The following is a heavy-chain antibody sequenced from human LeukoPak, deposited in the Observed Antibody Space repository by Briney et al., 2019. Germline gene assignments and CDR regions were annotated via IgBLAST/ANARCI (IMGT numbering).Heavy chain of an antibody. V-gene: IGHV3-53*01. CDR3: ARPRPGYYMDV. Sequence: PGGSLRLSCAASGFTVSSNYMSWVRQAPGKGLEWVSVIYSGGSTYYADSVKGRFTISRDNSKNTLYLQMNSLRAEDTAVYYCARPRPGYYMDVWGKGTTVTVSS. CDR1: GFTVSSNY. D-gene: IGHD1-1*01. CDR2: IYSGGST. J-gene: IGHJ6*03.